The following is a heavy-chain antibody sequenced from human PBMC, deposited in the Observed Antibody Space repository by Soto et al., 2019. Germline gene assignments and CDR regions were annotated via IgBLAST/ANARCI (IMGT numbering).Heavy chain of an antibody. V-gene: IGHV5-51*01. CDR2: IYPGDAEI. J-gene: IGHJ4*02. Sequence: EVQLVQSGAEVKKPGESLKISCKGSGYSFTSYWIGWVRQMPGKGLEWMGIIYPGDAEIRYSPSFQGQVTISADKSISTAYLQWSSLKASDSAMYYCARWLLYHRVRYYLDYWGQGTLVTVSS. CDR3: ARWLLYHRVRYYLDY. D-gene: IGHD3-3*01. CDR1: GYSFTSYW.